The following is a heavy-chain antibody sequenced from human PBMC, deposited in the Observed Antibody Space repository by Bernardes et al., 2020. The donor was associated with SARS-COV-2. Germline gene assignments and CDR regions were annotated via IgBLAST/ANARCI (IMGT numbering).Heavy chain of an antibody. J-gene: IGHJ6*02. Sequence: SQTLSLTCAISGDSVSSNSAAWNWIRQSPSRGLEWLGRTYYRSKWYNDYAVSVKSRITINPDTSKNQFSLQLNSVTPEDTAVYYCARDYGSITIFGVVGLSGMDVWGQGTTVNVSS. CDR2: TYYRSKWYN. V-gene: IGHV6-1*01. CDR1: GDSVSSNSAA. CDR3: ARDYGSITIFGVVGLSGMDV. D-gene: IGHD3-3*01.